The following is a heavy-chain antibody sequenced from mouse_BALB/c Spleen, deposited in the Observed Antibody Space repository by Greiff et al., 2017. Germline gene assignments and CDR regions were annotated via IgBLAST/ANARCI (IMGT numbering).Heavy chain of an antibody. CDR2: INPSNGGT. Sequence: VQLQQPGAELVKPGASVKLSCKASGYTFTSYYMYWVKQRPGQGLEWIGGINPSNGGTNFNEKFKSKATLTVDKSSSTAYMQLSSLTSEDSAVYYCTRIYDGYYVSLFFDYWGQGTTLTVSS. CDR3: TRIYDGYYVSLFFDY. J-gene: IGHJ2*01. V-gene: IGHV1S81*02. CDR1: GYTFTSYY. D-gene: IGHD2-3*01.